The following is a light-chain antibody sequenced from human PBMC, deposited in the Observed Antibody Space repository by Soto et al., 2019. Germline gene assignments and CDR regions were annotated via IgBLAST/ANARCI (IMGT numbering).Light chain of an antibody. CDR1: SSNIGTNY. V-gene: IGLV1-51*01. CDR3: GAWDSSLSAWV. J-gene: IGLJ3*02. CDR2: DNN. Sequence: QSVLTQPPSVSAAPGLKVTISCSGSSSNIGTNYVSWYQQFPGTAPKLLIHDNNNRPSGIPDRVSGSKSGTSATLAITGLQPGDEADYYCGAWDSSLSAWVFGGGTKLTVL.